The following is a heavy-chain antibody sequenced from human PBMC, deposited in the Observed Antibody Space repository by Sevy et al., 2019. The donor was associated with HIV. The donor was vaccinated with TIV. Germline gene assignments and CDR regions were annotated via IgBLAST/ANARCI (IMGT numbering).Heavy chain of an antibody. CDR2: IYSGGNT. CDR1: GFTVSTNY. V-gene: IGHV3-53*01. Sequence: GGCLRLSCAASGFTVSTNYMSWVRQAPGKGLEWVSVIYSGGNTYYADSVKGRFTISRDKSKNTLYLQMNTLTPEDTASYYCAREYHGDYLYYFDSWGQGTLVTVSS. D-gene: IGHD4-17*01. CDR3: AREYHGDYLYYFDS. J-gene: IGHJ4*02.